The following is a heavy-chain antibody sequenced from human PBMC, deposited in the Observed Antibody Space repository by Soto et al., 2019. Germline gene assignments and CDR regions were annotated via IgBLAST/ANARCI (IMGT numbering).Heavy chain of an antibody. CDR1: GFTFDDYG. J-gene: IGHJ3*02. V-gene: IGHV3-20*04. CDR3: ARDGGVAVAVDAFDI. D-gene: IGHD6-19*01. CDR2: INWNGVST. Sequence: GGSLRLSCAASGFTFDDYGMSWVRQAPGKGLEWVSNINWNGVSTIYADSVKGRFSISRDNARNSLYLQMTSLRAEDTALYYCARDGGVAVAVDAFDIWGQGTMVTVSS.